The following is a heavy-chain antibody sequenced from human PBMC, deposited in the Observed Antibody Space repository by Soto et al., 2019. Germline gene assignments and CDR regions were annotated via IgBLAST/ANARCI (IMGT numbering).Heavy chain of an antibody. CDR1: GGSISSGGYY. CDR2: IYYSGST. CDR3: ARVNSSGLGVSK. Sequence: SETLSLTCTVSGGSISSGGYYWSWIRQHPGKGLEWIGYIYYSGSTYYNPSLKSRVTISVDTSKNQFSLKLSSVTAADTAVYYCARVNSSGLGVSKWGQGTLVTVSS. V-gene: IGHV4-31*03. J-gene: IGHJ4*02. D-gene: IGHD6-19*01.